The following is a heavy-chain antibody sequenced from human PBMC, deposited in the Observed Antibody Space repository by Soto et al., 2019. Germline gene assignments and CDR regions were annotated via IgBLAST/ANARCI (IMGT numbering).Heavy chain of an antibody. CDR3: ARTSSGYLIDY. D-gene: IGHD3-22*01. CDR1: GGSISSSSYY. V-gene: IGHV4-39*01. J-gene: IGHJ4*02. Sequence: PSETLSLTCTVSGGSISSSSYYWGWIRQPPGKGLGWIGSIYYSGSTYYNPSLKSRVTISVDTSKNQFSLKLSSVTAADTAVYYCARTSSGYLIDYWGQGTLVTVSS. CDR2: IYYSGST.